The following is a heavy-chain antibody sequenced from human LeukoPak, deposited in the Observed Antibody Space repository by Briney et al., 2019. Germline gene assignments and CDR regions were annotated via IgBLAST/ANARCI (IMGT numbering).Heavy chain of an antibody. J-gene: IGHJ4*02. Sequence: PGGSLRLSCAASEFTFSNYGMHWVRQAPGKGLEWVSAISGSGGSTYYADSVKGRFTISRDNSKNTLYLQMNSLRAEDTAVYYCAKDLIAARPSGFDYWGQGTLVTVSP. D-gene: IGHD6-6*01. CDR2: ISGSGGST. CDR3: AKDLIAARPSGFDY. V-gene: IGHV3-23*01. CDR1: EFTFSNYG.